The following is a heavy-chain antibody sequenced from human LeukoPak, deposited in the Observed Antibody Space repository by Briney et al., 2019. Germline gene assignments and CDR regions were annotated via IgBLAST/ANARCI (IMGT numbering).Heavy chain of an antibody. CDR1: GYTFTGYY. D-gene: IGHD1-26*01. Sequence: GASVKFSCKASGYTFTGYYMHWVRQAPGQGLEWMGWINPNSGGTNYAQKFQGWVTMTRDTSISTAYMELSRLRSDDTAVYYCARDRRSLGATWGYYFDYWGQGTLVTVSS. CDR3: ARDRRSLGATWGYYFDY. J-gene: IGHJ4*02. CDR2: INPNSGGT. V-gene: IGHV1-2*04.